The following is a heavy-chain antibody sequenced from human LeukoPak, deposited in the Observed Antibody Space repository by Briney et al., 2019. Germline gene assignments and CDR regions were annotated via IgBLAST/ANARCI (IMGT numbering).Heavy chain of an antibody. CDR1: GFTFSRYW. Sequence: GGSLRLSCAASGFTFSRYWMSWVRQAPGKGLEWVANIKQDGSEKYYVDSVKGRFTISRDNAKNSLYLQMNSLRAEDTAVYYCARRRLRCFDYWGQGTLLTVSS. D-gene: IGHD5-12*01. V-gene: IGHV3-7*01. CDR3: ARRRLRCFDY. CDR2: IKQDGSEK. J-gene: IGHJ4*02.